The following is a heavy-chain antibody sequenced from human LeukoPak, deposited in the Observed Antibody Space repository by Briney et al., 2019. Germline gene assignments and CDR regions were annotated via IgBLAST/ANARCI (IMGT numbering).Heavy chain of an antibody. CDR1: GFTFSSYS. CDR2: TYSGGNS. V-gene: IGHV3-66*01. CDR3: AGGYGGRYWAFDI. J-gene: IGHJ3*02. Sequence: TGGSLRLSCAASGFTFSSYSMNWVRQAPGKGLEWVSITYSGGNSNCADSVKGRFTVTRDDSKNTLFLQMNSLRPEDTAVYYCAGGYGGRYWAFDIWGQGTMVTVFS. D-gene: IGHD1-26*01.